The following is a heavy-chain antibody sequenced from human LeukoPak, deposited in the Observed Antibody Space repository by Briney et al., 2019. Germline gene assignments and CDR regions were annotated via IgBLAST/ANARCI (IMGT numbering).Heavy chain of an antibody. V-gene: IGHV4-39*01. D-gene: IGHD3-10*01. CDR1: SGSISSSSYY. CDR2: IYYSGST. J-gene: IGHJ4*02. Sequence: SETLSLTCTVSSGSISSSSYYWGWIRQPPGKGLEWIGSIYYSGSTYYNPSLKSRVTISVDTSRNQFSLKLSSVTAADTALYYCARSYGSGSYYIDYWGQGTLVTVSS. CDR3: ARSYGSGSYYIDY.